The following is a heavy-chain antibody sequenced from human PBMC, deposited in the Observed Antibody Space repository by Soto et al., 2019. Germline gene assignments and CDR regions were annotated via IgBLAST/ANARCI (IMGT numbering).Heavy chain of an antibody. D-gene: IGHD6-19*01. CDR2: IRGGGRPI. V-gene: IGHV3-48*02. J-gene: IGHJ4*02. CDR1: GFTFSTFS. Sequence: EVQLVESGGGSVQPGGSLRLSCAASGFTFSTFSMNWVRQAPGRGLEWISYIRGGGRPISYADSVKGRFTISRDNAKNSLYLQMDSLTDEDTAGYYCARDLGWAFDSWGQGSLVTVSS. CDR3: ARDLGWAFDS.